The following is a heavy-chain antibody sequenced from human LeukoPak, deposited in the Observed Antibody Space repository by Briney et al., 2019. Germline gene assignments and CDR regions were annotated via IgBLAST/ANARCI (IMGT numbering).Heavy chain of an antibody. V-gene: IGHV3-23*01. J-gene: IGHJ4*02. CDR2: ISGGGVST. D-gene: IGHD4-17*01. CDR3: AESTTMRFHDY. CDR1: GFTFSYYA. Sequence: PGGSLRLSCAASGFTFSYYAMNWVRQTPGKGLEWVSGISGGGVSTYYADSVKGRFTISRDNSKNTFYLQMNSLGVEDTAIYYCAESTTMRFHDYWGQGTLVTVSS.